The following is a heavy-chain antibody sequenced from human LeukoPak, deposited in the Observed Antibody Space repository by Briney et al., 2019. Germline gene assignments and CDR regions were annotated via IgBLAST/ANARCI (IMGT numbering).Heavy chain of an antibody. CDR1: GFAFDDYG. CDR2: ISGSGGST. CDR3: AKDYYDTPTTWFDP. Sequence: PGGSLRLSCAASGFAFDDYGMSWVRQAPGKGLEWVSAISGSGGSTYYADSVKGRFTISRDNSKNTLYLQMNSLRVEDTAVYYCAKDYYDTPTTWFDPWGQGTLVTVSS. J-gene: IGHJ5*02. D-gene: IGHD3-22*01. V-gene: IGHV3-23*01.